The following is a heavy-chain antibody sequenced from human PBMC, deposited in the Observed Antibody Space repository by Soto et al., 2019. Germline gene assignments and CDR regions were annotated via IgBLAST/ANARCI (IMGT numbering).Heavy chain of an antibody. J-gene: IGHJ3*02. CDR1: GYTFTSDV. V-gene: IGHV1-3*01. CDR2: INAGNGNT. Sequence: ASVKGACKAAGYTFTSDVVDWGRQAPGQRLEWMGWINAGNGNTKYSQKFQGRVTITRDTSASTAYMELSSLRSEDTAVYYCARDHVEVAATPNRNALAIWGQGTMVTVS. CDR3: ARDHVEVAATPNRNALAI. D-gene: IGHD2-15*01.